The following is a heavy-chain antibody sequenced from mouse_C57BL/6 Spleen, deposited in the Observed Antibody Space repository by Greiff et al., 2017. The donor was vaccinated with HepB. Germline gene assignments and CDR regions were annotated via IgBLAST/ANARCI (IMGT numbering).Heavy chain of an antibody. Sequence: EVKLMESGPELVKPGASVKMSCKASGYTFTDYNMHWVKQSHGKSLEWIGYINPNNGGTSYNQKFKGKATLTVNKSSSTAYMELRSLTSEDSAVYYCARGGSTMVTTVFAYWGQGTLVTVSA. D-gene: IGHD2-2*01. J-gene: IGHJ3*01. CDR1: GYTFTDYN. CDR2: INPNNGGT. V-gene: IGHV1-22*01. CDR3: ARGGSTMVTTVFAY.